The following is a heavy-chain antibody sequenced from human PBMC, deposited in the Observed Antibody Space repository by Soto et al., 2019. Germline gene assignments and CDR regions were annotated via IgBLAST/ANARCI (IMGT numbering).Heavy chain of an antibody. CDR2: IDYSGST. Sequence: QVQLQESGPGLVKPSQTLSLTCTVSGGSISSGDYYWSWIRQPPGQGLEWIWYIDYSGSTYYNPSLQRRVTISVDTSKNQVSLKLSSVTAADTAVYYCARERTAMVTFYDYWGQGTLVTVSS. CDR1: GGSISSGDYY. J-gene: IGHJ4*02. D-gene: IGHD5-18*01. CDR3: ARERTAMVTFYDY. V-gene: IGHV4-30-4*01.